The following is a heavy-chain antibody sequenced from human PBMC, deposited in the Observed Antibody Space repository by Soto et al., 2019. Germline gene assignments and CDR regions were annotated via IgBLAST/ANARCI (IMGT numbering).Heavy chain of an antibody. Sequence: GGSLRLSCAASGFTFSSYGMHWVRQAPGKGLEWVAVISYDGSNKYYADSVKGRFTISRDNSKNTLYLQMNSLRAEDTAVYYCAKEVGAAGDESFDYWGQGTLVTVYS. V-gene: IGHV3-30*18. CDR2: ISYDGSNK. D-gene: IGHD6-13*01. CDR1: GFTFSSYG. J-gene: IGHJ4*02. CDR3: AKEVGAAGDESFDY.